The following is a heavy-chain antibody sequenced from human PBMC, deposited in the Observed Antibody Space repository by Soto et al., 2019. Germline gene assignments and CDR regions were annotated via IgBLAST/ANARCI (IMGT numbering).Heavy chain of an antibody. CDR2: INHSGST. CDR3: ARFDCSGGSCYSRVSWFDP. J-gene: IGHJ5*02. CDR1: GGSFSGYY. V-gene: IGHV4-34*01. D-gene: IGHD2-15*01. Sequence: PSETLSLTCAVYGGSFSGYYWSWIRQPPGKGLEWIGEINHSGSTNYNPSPKSRVTISVDTSKNQFSLKLSSVTAADTAVYYCARFDCSGGSCYSRVSWFDPWGQGTLVTVSS.